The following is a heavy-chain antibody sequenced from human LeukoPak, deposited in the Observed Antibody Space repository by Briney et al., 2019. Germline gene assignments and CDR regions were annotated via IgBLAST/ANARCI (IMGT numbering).Heavy chain of an antibody. CDR3: ARDAPTYYDILTGYSPAFYFDY. CDR1: GGSISSGGYY. D-gene: IGHD3-9*01. CDR2: IYYSGST. Sequence: SETLSLTCTVSGGSISSGGYYWSWIGQHPGKGLEWIGYIYYSGSTYYNPSLKSRVTISVDTSKNQFSLKLSSVTAADTAVYYCARDAPTYYDILTGYSPAFYFDYWGQGTLVTVSS. V-gene: IGHV4-31*03. J-gene: IGHJ4*02.